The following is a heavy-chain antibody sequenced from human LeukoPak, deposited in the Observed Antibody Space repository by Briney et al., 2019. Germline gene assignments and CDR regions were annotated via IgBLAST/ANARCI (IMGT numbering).Heavy chain of an antibody. Sequence: GGSLRLSCTASGFTFSGSTIHWVRQASGKGLEWVAVISYDGSNKYYADSVKGRFTISRDNSKNTLYLQMNSLRAEDTAVYYCARAAAVAGNFDYWGQGTLVTVSS. J-gene: IGHJ4*02. V-gene: IGHV3-30*04. D-gene: IGHD6-19*01. CDR2: ISYDGSNK. CDR3: ARAAAVAGNFDY. CDR1: GFTFSGST.